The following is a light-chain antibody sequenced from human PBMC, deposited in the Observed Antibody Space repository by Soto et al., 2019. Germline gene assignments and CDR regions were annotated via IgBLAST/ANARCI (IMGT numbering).Light chain of an antibody. CDR1: QCVSISY. CDR2: GAS. CDR3: QQYGSSPMYT. V-gene: IGKV3-20*01. Sequence: EIVLTQSPGTLALSPGERATLSWRASQCVSISYIAWHQQKPGRAPRLLIYGASSRAAGIPDRFSGSGSGTDFTLTISRLEPEDFAVYYCQQYGSSPMYTFGQGTKLEIK. J-gene: IGKJ2*01.